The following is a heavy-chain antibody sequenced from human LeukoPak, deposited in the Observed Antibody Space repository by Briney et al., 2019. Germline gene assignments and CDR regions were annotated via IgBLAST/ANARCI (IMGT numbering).Heavy chain of an antibody. Sequence: GGSLRLSCAASGFTFSSYWMHWVRQAPGKGLVWVSRINSDGSSTSYADSVKGRFTISRDNAKNTLYLQMNSLRAEDTAVYYCARVVRCSGGSCYSEDGYYYGMDVWGQGTTVTVSS. CDR2: INSDGSST. D-gene: IGHD2-15*01. CDR1: GFTFSSYW. CDR3: ARVVRCSGGSCYSEDGYYYGMDV. J-gene: IGHJ6*02. V-gene: IGHV3-74*01.